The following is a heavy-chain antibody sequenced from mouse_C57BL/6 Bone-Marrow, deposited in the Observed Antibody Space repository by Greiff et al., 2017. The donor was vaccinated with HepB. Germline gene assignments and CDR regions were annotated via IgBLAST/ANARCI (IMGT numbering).Heavy chain of an antibody. Sequence: QVQLQQPGAELVKPGASVKMSCKASGYTFTSYWITWVKQRPGQGLEWIGDIYPGSGSTNYNEKFKSKATLTVDTSSSTAYMQLSSLTSEDSAVYYCAREGVYYCNYGRYFDVWGTGTTVTVSS. CDR2: IYPGSGST. D-gene: IGHD2-1*01. V-gene: IGHV1-55*01. CDR1: GYTFTSYW. CDR3: AREGVYYCNYGRYFDV. J-gene: IGHJ1*03.